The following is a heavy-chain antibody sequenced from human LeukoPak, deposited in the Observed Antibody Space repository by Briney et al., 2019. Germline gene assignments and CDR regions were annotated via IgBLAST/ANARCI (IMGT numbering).Heavy chain of an antibody. CDR1: GFTFSSYA. CDR3: ARGGFRTSYYYYYMDV. J-gene: IGHJ6*03. V-gene: IGHV3-30*01. Sequence: PGGSLRLSCTASGFTFSSYAMHWVRQAPGKGLEWVAVISYDGSNKYYADSVKGRFTISRDNSKNTLYLQMNSLRAEDTAVYYCARGGFRTSYYYYYMDVWGKGTTVTVS. D-gene: IGHD2-2*01. CDR2: ISYDGSNK.